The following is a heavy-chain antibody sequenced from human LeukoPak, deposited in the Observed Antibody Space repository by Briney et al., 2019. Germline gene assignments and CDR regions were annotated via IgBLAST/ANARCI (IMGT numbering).Heavy chain of an antibody. CDR3: AKDGNDCIEH. D-gene: IGHD3-22*01. CDR2: IRYDGSNE. J-gene: IGHJ4*02. CDR1: GFTLSCCG. V-gene: IGHV3-30*02. Sequence: GGSLRLSCAASGFTLSCCGMHWVRQAPGRGLEWVAFIRYDGSNEYYADSVKGRFTISRDNSRNTPYLQMNSLKAEDTAIYYCAKDGNDCIEHWGQGTLVSVSS.